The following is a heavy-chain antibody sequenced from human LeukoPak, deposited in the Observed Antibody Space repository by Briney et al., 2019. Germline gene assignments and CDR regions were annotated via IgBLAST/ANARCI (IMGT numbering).Heavy chain of an antibody. Sequence: PGGSLRLSCAASGFTFSSYSMNWVRQAPGKGLEWVSSISSSSSYIYYADSVKGRFTISRDNAKNSLYLQMNSLRAEDTAVYYCVVVVVAAINWFDPWGQGTLVTVPS. CDR3: VVVVVAAINWFDP. V-gene: IGHV3-21*01. CDR1: GFTFSSYS. J-gene: IGHJ5*02. D-gene: IGHD2-15*01. CDR2: ISSSSSYI.